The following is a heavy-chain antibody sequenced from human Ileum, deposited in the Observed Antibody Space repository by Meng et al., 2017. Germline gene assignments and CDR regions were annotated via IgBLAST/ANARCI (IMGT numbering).Heavy chain of an antibody. D-gene: IGHD6-19*01. CDR2: INGGTGNT. V-gene: IGHV1-3*01. CDR1: GYTLTSHY. CDR3: ARVAVTGIGYFQY. J-gene: IGHJ1*01. Sequence: QVRFVQSGAEVKKPGASVKVSCKASGYTLTSHYIHWWRQAPGQGLEWMGWINGGTGNTEYSQNFQGRITFTRDTAASTVYMELSSLRSEDTAVFYCARVAVTGIGYFQYWGQGTLVTVSS.